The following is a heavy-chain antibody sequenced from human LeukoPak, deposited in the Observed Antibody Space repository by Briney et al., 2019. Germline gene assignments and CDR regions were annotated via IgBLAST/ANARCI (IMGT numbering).Heavy chain of an antibody. CDR2: ISSSSSYI. CDR3: AKAFVPIRFLEWSTGGYFDY. D-gene: IGHD3-3*01. CDR1: GFTFSSYS. J-gene: IGHJ4*02. Sequence: GGSLRLSCAASGFTFSSYSMNWVRQAPGKGLEWVSSISSSSSYIYYADSVKGRFTISRDNAKNSLYLQMNSLRAEDTAVYYCAKAFVPIRFLEWSTGGYFDYWGQGTLVTVSS. V-gene: IGHV3-21*01.